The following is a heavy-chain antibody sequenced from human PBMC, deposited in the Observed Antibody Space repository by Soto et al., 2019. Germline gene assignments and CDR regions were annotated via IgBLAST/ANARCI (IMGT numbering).Heavy chain of an antibody. D-gene: IGHD6-13*01. CDR3: ARFSSSPPN. CDR1: GFTFSSYS. V-gene: IGHV3-48*02. CDR2: ISSSGRTI. J-gene: IGHJ4*01. Sequence: GGSLRLSCAASGFTFSSYSMSWVRQAPGKGLEWFSYISSSGRTIDYADSVKGRFTISRDNAKNSLFLQMNSLSDEDTAVYYCARFSSSPPNWGLGTLVTVSP.